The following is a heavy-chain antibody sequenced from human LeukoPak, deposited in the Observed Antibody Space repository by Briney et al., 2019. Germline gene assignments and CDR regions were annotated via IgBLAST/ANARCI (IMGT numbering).Heavy chain of an antibody. CDR3: ARSPAQLLWFGEDWFDP. CDR1: GGSISSYY. CDR2: IYYSGST. J-gene: IGHJ5*02. D-gene: IGHD3-10*01. Sequence: SETLSLTCTVSGGSISSYYWSWIRQPPGKGLEWIGYIYYSGSTNYNPSLKSRVTISVDTSKNQFSLKLSSVTAAATAVYYCARSPAQLLWFGEDWFDPWGQGTLVTVSS. V-gene: IGHV4-59*01.